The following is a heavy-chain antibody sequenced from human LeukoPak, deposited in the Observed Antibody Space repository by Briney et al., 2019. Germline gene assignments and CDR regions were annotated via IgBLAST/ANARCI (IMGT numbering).Heavy chain of an antibody. V-gene: IGHV4-4*07. CDR2: VYPTGST. J-gene: IGHJ3*02. Sequence: LSETLSLTCNVSGDSINTHYWSWIRQPAGKGLEWIGRVYPTGSTNYNPSLKSRVTMSVDASNNQLSLRLTSVTAADTAVYYCARGAAGEGLLRLDIWGQGTMVTVSS. D-gene: IGHD3-22*01. CDR3: ARGAAGEGLLRLDI. CDR1: GDSINTHY.